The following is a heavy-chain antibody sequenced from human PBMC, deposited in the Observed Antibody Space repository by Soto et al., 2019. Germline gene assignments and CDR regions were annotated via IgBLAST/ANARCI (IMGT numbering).Heavy chain of an antibody. D-gene: IGHD4-4*01. CDR3: ASGSTLINTLAY. V-gene: IGHV4-30-4*01. Sequence: SETLSLTCTVSGGSISSGDYYWSWIRQPPGKGLEWIGYIYYGGSTYYNPSLKSRLTISIDTSKNQFSLNLSSVTAADTAVYYCASGSTLINTLAYWGQGTLVTVSS. J-gene: IGHJ4*02. CDR1: GGSISSGDYY. CDR2: IYYGGST.